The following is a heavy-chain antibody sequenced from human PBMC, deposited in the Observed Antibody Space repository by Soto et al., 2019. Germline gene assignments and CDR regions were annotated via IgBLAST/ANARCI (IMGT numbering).Heavy chain of an antibody. Sequence: WGSLRLSCAASGFTFTRYSMNWVRQAPWKWLEWVSSISSTTNYIYYGDSMKCRFTISRDNAKNSLYLEMNSLRAEDTPVYYCARESEDLTSNFDYWGQGTLVTVSS. CDR1: GFTFTRYS. CDR3: ARESEDLTSNFDY. V-gene: IGHV3-21*06. J-gene: IGHJ4*02. CDR2: ISSTTNYI.